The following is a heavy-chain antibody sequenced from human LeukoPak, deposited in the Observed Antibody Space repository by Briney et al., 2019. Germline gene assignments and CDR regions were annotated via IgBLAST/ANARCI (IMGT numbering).Heavy chain of an antibody. CDR3: ARHGDYYDSSGYYSLHYFDY. V-gene: IGHV4-39*01. D-gene: IGHD3-22*01. CDR2: IYYSGSI. CDR1: GGPISSSSYY. Sequence: SETLSLTCTVSGGPISSSSYYWGWIRQPPGKGREWIGSIYYSGSIYYNPSLKSRVTISEDKSKNQFSLKLSSVTAADTAVYYCARHGDYYDSSGYYSLHYFDYWGQGTLVTVSS. J-gene: IGHJ4*02.